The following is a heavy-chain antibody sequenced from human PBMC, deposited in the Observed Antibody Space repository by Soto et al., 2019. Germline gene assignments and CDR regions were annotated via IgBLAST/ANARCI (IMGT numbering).Heavy chain of an antibody. D-gene: IGHD2-21*01. J-gene: IGHJ4*02. CDR1: GGGNLRDYR. CDR3: ERGGDGYNFGAVY. CDR2: IIPKLGSA. V-gene: IGHV1-69*13. Sequence: SVKVSCKASGGGNLRDYRTTWVRRAPGQGLEWMGGIIPKLGSANYAQNFQGRVTITADESTNTVYMELRSLRSDDTAVYYCERGGDGYNFGAVYWRQGTPLTVSS.